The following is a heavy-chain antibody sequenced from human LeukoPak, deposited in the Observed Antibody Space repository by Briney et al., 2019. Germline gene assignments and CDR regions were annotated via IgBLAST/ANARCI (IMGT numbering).Heavy chain of an antibody. CDR1: GFTSRSYG. V-gene: IGHV3-48*01. D-gene: IGHD1-26*01. Sequence: GRSLRLSSAASGFTSRSYGTNWVPHAPGKGLEWVSYISIISSTIYYADSVKGRFTISRDDANSLLYLQMNSLRAEATAGYSFARTNERELDYWGQGSLVTVSS. CDR3: ARTNERELDY. J-gene: IGHJ4*02. CDR2: ISIISSTI.